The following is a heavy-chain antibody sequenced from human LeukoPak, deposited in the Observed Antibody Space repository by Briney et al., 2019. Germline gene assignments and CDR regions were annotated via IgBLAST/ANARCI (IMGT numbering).Heavy chain of an antibody. CDR2: ISSSGSSI. Sequence: GSLRLSCAASGFTFSSYAMSWVRQAPGKGLEWLSYISSSGSSIYYADSVKGRFTISRDNAKNSLYLQMNSLRAEDTAVYYCARRRLSSSWYPDYFDYWGQGTLVTVSS. CDR1: GFTFSSYA. D-gene: IGHD6-13*01. J-gene: IGHJ4*02. V-gene: IGHV3-48*04. CDR3: ARRRLSSSWYPDYFDY.